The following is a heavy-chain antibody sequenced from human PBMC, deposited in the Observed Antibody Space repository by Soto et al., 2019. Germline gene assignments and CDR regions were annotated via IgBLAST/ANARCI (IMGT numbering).Heavy chain of an antibody. J-gene: IGHJ4*02. V-gene: IGHV1-18*01. D-gene: IGHD3-22*01. CDR2: ISAYNGNT. Sequence: ASVKVSCKASGYTFTSYGISWVRQAPGQGLEWMGWISAYNGNTKYAQNLQGRVTMTTDTSTSTAYMELRSLRSDDTAVYYCARYYDSTGYYSWLDYWGQGTLVTV. CDR1: GYTFTSYG. CDR3: ARYYDSTGYYSWLDY.